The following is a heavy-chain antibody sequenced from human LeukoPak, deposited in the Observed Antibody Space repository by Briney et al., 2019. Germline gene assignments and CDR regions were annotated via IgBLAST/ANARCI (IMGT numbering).Heavy chain of an antibody. CDR1: GYSFTSDW. CDR3: ARRSVGVTGSGWYGLY. J-gene: IGHJ4*02. CDR2: IYPGESAT. Sequence: LGGSLKISCKAPGYSFTSDWIGWVRQVRGKGLEWMGVIYPGESATRYSPSPQGHVNISAGKSISTAFLQWRSLKASDTAIYYCARRSVGVTGSGWYGLYWGQGALVTVSS. V-gene: IGHV5-51*01. D-gene: IGHD6-19*01.